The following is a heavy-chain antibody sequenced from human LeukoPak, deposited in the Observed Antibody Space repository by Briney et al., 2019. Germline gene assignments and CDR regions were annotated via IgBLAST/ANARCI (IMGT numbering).Heavy chain of an antibody. CDR2: ISGSGGST. CDR3: AKDSLRGYYDSSGYYDY. V-gene: IGHV3-23*01. Sequence: AGGSLRLSCAASGFTFSSYAMSWVRQAPGKGLEWASAISGSGGSTYYADSVKGRFTISRDNSKNTLYLQMNSLRAEDTVIYYCAKDSLRGYYDSSGYYDYWGQGTLVTVSS. J-gene: IGHJ4*02. CDR1: GFTFSSYA. D-gene: IGHD3-22*01.